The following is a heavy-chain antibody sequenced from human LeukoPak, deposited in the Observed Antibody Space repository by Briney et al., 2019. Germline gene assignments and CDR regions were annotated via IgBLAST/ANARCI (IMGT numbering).Heavy chain of an antibody. V-gene: IGHV4-59*08. J-gene: IGHJ3*02. D-gene: IGHD3-22*01. CDR2: IYYSGST. CDR1: GGSISSYY. CDR3: ARLPDYYDSSGYHDAFDI. Sequence: SETLSLTCTVSGGSISSYYWSWIRQPPGKGLEWIGYIYYSGSTNYNPSLKSRVTISVDTSKNQFSPKLSSVTAADTAVYYCARLPDYYDSSGYHDAFDIWGQGTMVTVSS.